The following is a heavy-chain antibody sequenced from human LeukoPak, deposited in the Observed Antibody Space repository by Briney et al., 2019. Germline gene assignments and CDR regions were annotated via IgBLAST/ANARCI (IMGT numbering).Heavy chain of an antibody. J-gene: IGHJ4*02. CDR2: INPNSGGT. CDR3: AREIVVVVAEELSFDY. Sequence: APVKVSCKASGYTFTGYYMHWVRQAPGQGLEWMGWINPNSGGTNYAQKFQGRVTMTRDTSISTAYMELSRLRSDDTAVYYCAREIVVVVAEELSFDYWGQGTLVTVSS. V-gene: IGHV1-2*02. CDR1: GYTFTGYY. D-gene: IGHD2-15*01.